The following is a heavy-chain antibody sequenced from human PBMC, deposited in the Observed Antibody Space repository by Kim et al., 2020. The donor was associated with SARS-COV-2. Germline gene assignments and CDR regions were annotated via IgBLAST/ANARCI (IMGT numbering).Heavy chain of an antibody. V-gene: IGHV1-69*04. D-gene: IGHD6-13*01. Sequence: SVKVSCKASGGTFSSYAISWVRQAPGQGLEWMGRIIPILGIANYAQKFQGRVTITADKSTSTASMELSSLRSEDTAGYYFARDVSSSCPRRGQGTLVT. CDR2: IIPILGIA. CDR1: GGTFSSYA. J-gene: IGHJ4*02. CDR3: ARDVSSSCPR.